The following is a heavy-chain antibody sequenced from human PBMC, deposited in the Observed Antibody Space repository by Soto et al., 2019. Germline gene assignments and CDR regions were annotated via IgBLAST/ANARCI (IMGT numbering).Heavy chain of an antibody. Sequence: PGESLKISCKTSGYTFVHYWIGWVRQKPGKGLEWMGIIYPGDSSTRYSPSFQGQVTISVDKSISTAYLQWSSLQASDTAMYYCARHLDYSSGSYFDYWGRGALVTVSS. D-gene: IGHD3-10*01. CDR3: ARHLDYSSGSYFDY. CDR1: GYTFVHYW. V-gene: IGHV5-51*01. CDR2: IYPGDSST. J-gene: IGHJ4*02.